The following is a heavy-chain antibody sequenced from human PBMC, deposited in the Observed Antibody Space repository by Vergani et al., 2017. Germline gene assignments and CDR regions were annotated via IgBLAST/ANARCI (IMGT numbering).Heavy chain of an antibody. J-gene: IGHJ2*01. CDR1: GGTFSSYA. CDR2: LSPIFGTA. V-gene: IGHV1-69*01. D-gene: IGHD5-24*01. CDR3: ARDGPGRDGYNFWYFDL. Sequence: QVQLVQSGAEVKKPGSSVKVSCKASGGTFSSYAISWVRQAPGQGIEWMGGLSPIFGTANYAQKFQGRVTITADESTSTAYMELSSLRSEDTAVYYCARDGPGRDGYNFWYFDLWGRGTLVTVSS.